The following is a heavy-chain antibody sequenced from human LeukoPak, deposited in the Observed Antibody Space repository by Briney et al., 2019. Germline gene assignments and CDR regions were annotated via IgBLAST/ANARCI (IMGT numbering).Heavy chain of an antibody. CDR3: ARSHQQWLVMWANAFDI. J-gene: IGHJ3*02. CDR2: IYYSGST. Sequence: SETLSLTCTVSGGSISSYYWSWIRQPPGKGLEWIGCIYYSGSTNYNPSLKSRVTISVDTSKNQFSLKLSSVTAADTAVYYCARSHQQWLVMWANAFDIWGQGTMVTVSS. V-gene: IGHV4-59*01. CDR1: GGSISSYY. D-gene: IGHD6-19*01.